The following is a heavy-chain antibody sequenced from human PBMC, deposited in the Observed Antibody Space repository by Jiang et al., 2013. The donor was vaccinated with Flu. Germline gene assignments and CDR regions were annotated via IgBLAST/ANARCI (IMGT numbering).Heavy chain of an antibody. V-gene: IGHV3-21*01. CDR2: SGSI. D-gene: IGHD3-3*01. CDR3: ARDFWSGYYVSAYYGMDV. J-gene: IGHJ6*02. Sequence: SGSIYYADSVKGRFTISRDNAKNSLYLQMNSLRAEDTAVYYCARDFWSGYYVSAYYGMDVWGQGTTVTVSS.